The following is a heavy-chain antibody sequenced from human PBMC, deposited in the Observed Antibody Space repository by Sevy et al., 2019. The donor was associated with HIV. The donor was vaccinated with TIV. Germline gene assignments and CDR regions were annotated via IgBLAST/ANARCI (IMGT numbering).Heavy chain of an antibody. CDR3: ARHCGGDCSHDFDI. Sequence: SETLSLTCAVYGGSFSGYYWSWIRQPPGKGLEWIGEINHSGSTNYNPSLKSRVTISLDTSKNQFSLKLSSVTAADTAVYYCARHCGGDCSHDFDIWGQGTMVTVSS. J-gene: IGHJ3*02. CDR1: GGSFSGYY. CDR2: INHSGST. D-gene: IGHD2-21*02. V-gene: IGHV4-34*01.